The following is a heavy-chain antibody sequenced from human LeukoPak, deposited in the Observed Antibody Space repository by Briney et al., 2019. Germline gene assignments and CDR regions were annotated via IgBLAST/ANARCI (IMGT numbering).Heavy chain of an antibody. CDR1: GSTFSSYA. Sequence: GGSLRLSCAASGSTFSSYAMSWVRRAPGKGLEWVSYTSGNGGTTYYADSVKGRFTISRDNSKNMLYLQMNSLRAEDTAVYYCAKDRRRNWYFDLWGRGTLVTV. CDR2: TSGNGGTT. V-gene: IGHV3-23*01. CDR3: AKDRRRNWYFDL. J-gene: IGHJ2*01.